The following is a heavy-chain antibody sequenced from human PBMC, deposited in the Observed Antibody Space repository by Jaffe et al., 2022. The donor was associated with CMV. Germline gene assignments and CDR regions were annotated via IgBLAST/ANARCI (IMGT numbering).Heavy chain of an antibody. V-gene: IGHV4-34*01. Sequence: QVQLQQWGAGLLKPSETLSLTCAVYGGSFSGYYWSWIRQPPGKGLEWIGEINHSGSTNYNPSLKSRVTISVDTSKNQFSLKLSSVTAADTAVYYCARGRILHFYSSGWYTFDYWGQGTLVTVSS. CDR2: INHSGST. D-gene: IGHD6-19*01. J-gene: IGHJ4*02. CDR1: GGSFSGYY. CDR3: ARGRILHFYSSGWYTFDY.